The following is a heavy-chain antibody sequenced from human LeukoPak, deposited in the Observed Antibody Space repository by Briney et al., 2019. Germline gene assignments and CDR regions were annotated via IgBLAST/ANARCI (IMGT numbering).Heavy chain of an antibody. D-gene: IGHD5-18*01. Sequence: SQTLSLTCSVSGGSISSGGYYWSWIRQHPGKGLEWIGNIHNSESTYYNPSLKSRVTMSVDTSKNQFSLKLSSVTAADTAVYYCARQVTFGYAFAYYFDYWGQGSLVTVSS. CDR3: ARQVTFGYAFAYYFDY. CDR2: IHNSEST. V-gene: IGHV4-30-2*03. CDR1: GGSISSGGYY. J-gene: IGHJ4*02.